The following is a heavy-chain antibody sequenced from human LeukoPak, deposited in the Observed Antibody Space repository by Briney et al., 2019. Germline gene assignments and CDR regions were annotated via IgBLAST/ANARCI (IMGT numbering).Heavy chain of an antibody. Sequence: GGSLRLSCAASGFTFDDYAMHWVRQAPGKGLEWVSLISWDGGSTYYADSVKGRFTISRDNSKNSLYLQMNSLRAEDTALYYCAKDMQQWPSEYYMDVWGKGTTVTVSS. V-gene: IGHV3-43D*03. J-gene: IGHJ6*03. CDR3: AKDMQQWPSEYYMDV. CDR2: ISWDGGST. D-gene: IGHD6-19*01. CDR1: GFTFDDYA.